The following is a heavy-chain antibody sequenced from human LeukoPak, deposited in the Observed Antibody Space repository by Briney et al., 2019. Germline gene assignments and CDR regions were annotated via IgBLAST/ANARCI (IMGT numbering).Heavy chain of an antibody. J-gene: IGHJ6*03. Sequence: GGSLRLSCAASGFTVSFNYMSWVRQAPGKGLEWISVIYSGGSTYYADSVKGRFTISRDDSMNTLYLQMNSLRAEDTAIYYCARAQWRTYSYYYMDVWGKGTTVTVSS. D-gene: IGHD6-19*01. V-gene: IGHV3-53*01. CDR3: ARAQWRTYSYYYMDV. CDR2: IYSGGST. CDR1: GFTVSFNY.